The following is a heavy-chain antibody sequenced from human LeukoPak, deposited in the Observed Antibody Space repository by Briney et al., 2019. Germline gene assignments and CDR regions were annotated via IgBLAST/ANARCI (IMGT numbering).Heavy chain of an antibody. V-gene: IGHV4-59*08. J-gene: IGHJ3*02. CDR2: IYYSGST. CDR3: ARHPTYSSSWYLRNAFDI. D-gene: IGHD6-13*01. Sequence: SETLSLTCTVSGGSISSYYWSWIRQPPGKGLEWIGYIYYSGSTNYNPSLKSRVTISVDTSKNQFSLKLSSVTAADTAVHYCARHPTYSSSWYLRNAFDIWGQGTMVTVSS. CDR1: GGSISSYY.